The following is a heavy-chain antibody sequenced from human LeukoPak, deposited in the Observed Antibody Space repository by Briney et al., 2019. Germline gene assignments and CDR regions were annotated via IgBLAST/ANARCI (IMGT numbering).Heavy chain of an antibody. CDR1: GGSVSSGSYC. CDR3: ARALYGDYVPFDP. D-gene: IGHD4-17*01. J-gene: IGHJ5*02. V-gene: IGHV4-61*01. Sequence: SETLSLTCSVSGGSVSSGSYCWSWIRQPPGKGLEWIGYIHYSGSTNYNPSLKSRVTISVDTSKNQFSLKLSSVTAADTAVYYCARALYGDYVPFDPWGQGTLVTVSS. CDR2: IHYSGST.